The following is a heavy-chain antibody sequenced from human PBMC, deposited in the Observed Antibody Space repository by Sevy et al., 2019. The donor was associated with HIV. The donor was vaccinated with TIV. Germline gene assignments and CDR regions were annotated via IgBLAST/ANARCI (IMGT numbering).Heavy chain of an antibody. CDR2: IKQDGSEK. CDR3: ARDSPGPHDAFDI. Sequence: GGSLRLSCAASGFTFSTYWMTWVRQAPGKGLEWVANIKQDGSEKYYVDSVKGRCTISRDNAKNSLHLQMNSLRVEDTAVYYCARDSPGPHDAFDIWGQRTMVTVSS. V-gene: IGHV3-7*01. CDR1: GFTFSTYW. J-gene: IGHJ3*02.